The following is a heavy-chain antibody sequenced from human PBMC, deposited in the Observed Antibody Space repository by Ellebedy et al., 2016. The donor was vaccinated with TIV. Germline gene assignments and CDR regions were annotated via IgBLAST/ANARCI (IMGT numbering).Heavy chain of an antibody. CDR1: GGSVSDYY. J-gene: IGHJ6*02. Sequence: MPSETLSLTCTVSGGSVSDYYWSWIRQPPGKGLEWLGYPFYSGSPNYNPSLKSRLTMSVDTSKNQFSLKLTSVTAADTAMYYCARFNSIRVFYGMDVWGPGTTVTVSS. D-gene: IGHD2/OR15-2a*01. V-gene: IGHV4-59*02. CDR2: PFYSGSP. CDR3: ARFNSIRVFYGMDV.